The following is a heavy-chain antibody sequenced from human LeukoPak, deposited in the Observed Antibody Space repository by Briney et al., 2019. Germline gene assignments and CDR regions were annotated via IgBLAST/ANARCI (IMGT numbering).Heavy chain of an antibody. J-gene: IGHJ4*02. D-gene: IGHD5-18*01. V-gene: IGHV3-30*18. CDR2: ISYDGSNK. CDR3: AKSDTAMEIDY. Sequence: GGSLRLSCVASGFTFSSYGMHWVRQAPGKGLEWVAVISYDGSNKYYADSVKGRFTISRDNSKNTLYLQMNSLRAEDTAVYYCAKSDTAMEIDYWGQGTLVTVSS. CDR1: GFTFSSYG.